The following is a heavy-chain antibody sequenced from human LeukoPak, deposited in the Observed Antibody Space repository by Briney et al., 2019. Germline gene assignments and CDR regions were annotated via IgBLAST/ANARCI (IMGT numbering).Heavy chain of an antibody. CDR3: ARGSYDFWSGYSDPYYYYYMDV. D-gene: IGHD3-3*01. V-gene: IGHV4-59*01. CDR1: GGSISSYY. Sequence: PSETLSLTCTVSGGSISSYYWSWIRQPPGKGLEWIGYIYYSGSTNYNPSLKSRVTISVDTSKNQFSLKLSSVTAAGTAVYYCARGSYDFWSGYSDPYYYYYMDVWGKGTTVTVSS. CDR2: IYYSGST. J-gene: IGHJ6*03.